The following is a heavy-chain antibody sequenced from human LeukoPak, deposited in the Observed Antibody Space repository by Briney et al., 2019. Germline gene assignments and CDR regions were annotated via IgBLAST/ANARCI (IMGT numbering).Heavy chain of an antibody. CDR3: AKDPDYYYYYMDV. Sequence: PGGSLRLSCAASGLTFSSYAMSWVRQAPGKGLEWVSAISGSGGSTYYADSVKGRFTISRDNSKNTLYLQMNSLRAEDTAVYYCAKDPDYYYYYMDVWGKGTTVTVSS. V-gene: IGHV3-23*01. CDR2: ISGSGGST. CDR1: GLTFSSYA. J-gene: IGHJ6*03.